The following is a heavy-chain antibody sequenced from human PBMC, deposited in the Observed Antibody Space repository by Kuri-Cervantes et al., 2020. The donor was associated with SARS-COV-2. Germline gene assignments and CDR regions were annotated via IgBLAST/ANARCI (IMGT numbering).Heavy chain of an antibody. CDR3: VRDGDHWNFDY. J-gene: IGHJ4*02. V-gene: IGHV3-9*01. Sequence: SLKISCAASGFTFDDYAMHWVRQAPGKGLEWVSGISWNSGSIGYADSVKGRFTLSRDNAKNMLFLQMNSLRAEDTAVYYCVRDGDHWNFDYWGQGTLVTVPS. CDR2: ISWNSGSI. D-gene: IGHD1-1*01. CDR1: GFTFDDYA.